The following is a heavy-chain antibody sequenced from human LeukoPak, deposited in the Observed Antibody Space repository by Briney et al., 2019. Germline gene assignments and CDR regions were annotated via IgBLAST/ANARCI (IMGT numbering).Heavy chain of an antibody. Sequence: SETLSLTCTVSGGSISSGDYYWSWIRQPPGKGLEWIGYIYYSGSTYYNLSLKSRVTISVDTSKNQFSLKLSSVTAADTAVYYCARDVLVVVPAAMPMDVWGKGTTVTVSS. J-gene: IGHJ6*04. CDR2: IYYSGST. V-gene: IGHV4-30-4*08. CDR1: GGSISSGDYY. D-gene: IGHD2-2*01. CDR3: ARDVLVVVPAAMPMDV.